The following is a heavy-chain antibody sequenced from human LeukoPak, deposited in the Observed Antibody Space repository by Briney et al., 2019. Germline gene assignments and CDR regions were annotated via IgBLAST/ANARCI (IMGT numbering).Heavy chain of an antibody. Sequence: GASVKVSCKAPGYTFTSYYMHWVRQAPGQGLEWMGIINPSGGSTSYAQKFQGRVTMTRDTSTSTVYMELSSLRSEDTAVYYCARDQGSSGRVGGFDYWGQGTLVTVSS. V-gene: IGHV1-46*01. CDR2: INPSGGST. J-gene: IGHJ4*02. CDR3: ARDQGSSGRVGGFDY. D-gene: IGHD6-19*01. CDR1: GYTFTSYY.